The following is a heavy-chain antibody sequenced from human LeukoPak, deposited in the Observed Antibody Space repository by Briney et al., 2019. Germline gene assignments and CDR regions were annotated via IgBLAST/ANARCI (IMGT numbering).Heavy chain of an antibody. D-gene: IGHD3-16*01. J-gene: IGHJ4*02. V-gene: IGHV3-9*01. CDR2: ISWNSGGI. Sequence: GGSLRLSCAASGFTFDDYAMHWVRQAPGKGLEWVSGISWNSGGIVYADSVKGRFTISRDNAKNSLYLQMNSLRAEDTALYYCAKLGEGGSFDYWGQGTLVTVSS. CDR1: GFTFDDYA. CDR3: AKLGEGGSFDY.